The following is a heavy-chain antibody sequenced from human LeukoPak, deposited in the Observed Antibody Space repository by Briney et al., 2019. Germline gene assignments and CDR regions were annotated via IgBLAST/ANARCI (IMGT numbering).Heavy chain of an antibody. CDR2: ISAYNGNT. CDR1: GYTFTSYG. J-gene: IGHJ3*02. D-gene: IGHD1-26*01. V-gene: IGHV1-18*01. CDR3: ARAGYIGIYDGFDI. Sequence: ASVRVSCKASGYTFTSYGISWVRQAPGQGLEWMGWISAYNGNTNYAQKLQGRVTMTTDTSTSTADMELRSLRSDDTAVYYCARAGYIGIYDGFDIWGQGTMVTVSS.